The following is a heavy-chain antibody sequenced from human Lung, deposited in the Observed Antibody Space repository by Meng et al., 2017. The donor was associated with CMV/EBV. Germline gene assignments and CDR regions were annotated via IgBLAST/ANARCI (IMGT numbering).Heavy chain of an antibody. CDR1: GFTFSSYW. CDR3: ARDLHGDLNY. Sequence: GESXKISCAASGFTFSSYWMAWVRQAPGKGLEWVANIKCDGSEKYYVDSVKGRFSISRDNGKNSLYLQMNSLRVEDTALYYCARDLHGDLNYWGQGTLVTVSS. V-gene: IGHV3-7*01. D-gene: IGHD4-17*01. J-gene: IGHJ4*02. CDR2: IKCDGSEK.